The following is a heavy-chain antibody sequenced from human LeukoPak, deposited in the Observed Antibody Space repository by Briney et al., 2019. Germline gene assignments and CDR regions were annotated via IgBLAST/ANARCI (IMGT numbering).Heavy chain of an antibody. CDR3: TRALSGWTGYSDF. CDR1: GFTFGDYA. V-gene: IGHV3-49*04. Sequence: QPGRSLRLSCSGSGFTFGDYAVTWVRQAPGKGLQWVGFIRSEEYGSTPDYATSVKGRLTISRENSESIAYLQMNSLRTEDTAVYYCTRALSGWTGYSDFWGQGTLVTVSS. CDR2: IRSEEYGSTP. D-gene: IGHD6-19*01. J-gene: IGHJ4*02.